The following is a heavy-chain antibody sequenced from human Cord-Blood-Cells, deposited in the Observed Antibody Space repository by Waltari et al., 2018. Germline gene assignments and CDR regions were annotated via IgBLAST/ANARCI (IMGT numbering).Heavy chain of an antibody. V-gene: IGHV1-8*03. CDR2: MNPNSGNT. J-gene: IGHJ6*02. D-gene: IGHD1-1*01. CDR1: GYTFTSYD. CDR3: ARGGTTGSYYYYYGMDV. Sequence: QVQLVQSGAEVKKPGASVKVSCKASGYTFTSYDINWVRQATGQGLEWRGWMNPNSGNTDYEQKVQGRVTITRNTSISTAYMELSSLRSEDTAVYYCARGGTTGSYYYYYGMDVWGQGTTVTVSS.